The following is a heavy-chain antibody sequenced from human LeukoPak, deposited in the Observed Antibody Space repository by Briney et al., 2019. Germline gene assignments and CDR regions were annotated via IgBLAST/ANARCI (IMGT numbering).Heavy chain of an antibody. CDR1: GASISSGNFY. J-gene: IGHJ3*02. D-gene: IGHD5-12*01. CDR3: ARVATNDAFDI. CDR2: LYTSGST. Sequence: PSQTLSLTCTVSGASISSGNFYWTWIRQPAGKGLEWIGRLYTSGSTNYNPSLKSRVTISVDTSKSQFSLKVNSVTAADTAVYYCARVATNDAFDIWGQGTMLTVSS. V-gene: IGHV4-61*02.